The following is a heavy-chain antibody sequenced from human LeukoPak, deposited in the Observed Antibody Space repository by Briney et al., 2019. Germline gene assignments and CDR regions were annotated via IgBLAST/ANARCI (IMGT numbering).Heavy chain of an antibody. CDR2: IYYSGST. J-gene: IGHJ4*02. CDR1: GGSISSAYYY. CDR3: ARRGDY. V-gene: IGHV4-39*07. Sequence: SETLSPTCTVSGGSISSAYYYWGWIRQPPGKGLEWIGSIYYSGSTYYNPSLKSRVTISIDTSKNQFSLKLSSVTAADTAVYYCARRGDYWGQGTLVTVSS.